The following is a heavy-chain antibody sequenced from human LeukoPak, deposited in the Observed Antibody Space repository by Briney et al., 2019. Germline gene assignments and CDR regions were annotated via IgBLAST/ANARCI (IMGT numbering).Heavy chain of an antibody. CDR3: ARADYGDPPYYWYFDL. Sequence: GGSLRLSCAASGFTFSSYGMHWVRQAPGKGLEWVAVISYDGSNKYYADSVKGRFTISRDNSKNTLYLQMNSLRAEDTAVYYCARADYGDPPYYWYFDLWGRGTLVTVSS. CDR1: GFTFSSYG. D-gene: IGHD4-17*01. V-gene: IGHV3-30*03. J-gene: IGHJ2*01. CDR2: ISYDGSNK.